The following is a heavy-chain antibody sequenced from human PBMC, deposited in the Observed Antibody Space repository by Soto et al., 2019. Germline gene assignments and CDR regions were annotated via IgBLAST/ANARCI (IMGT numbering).Heavy chain of an antibody. J-gene: IGHJ3*02. CDR1: GGSFSGYY. Sequence: SETLSLTCAVYGGSFSGYYWSWIRQPPGKGLEWIGEINHRGSTNYNPSHKSRVTKTVDTSKNQFSLKLSSVTAADTAVYYFARRGLRNFGGALHDAFDIWGQGTMVTVSS. V-gene: IGHV4-34*01. D-gene: IGHD3-16*01. CDR2: INHRGST. CDR3: ARRGLRNFGGALHDAFDI.